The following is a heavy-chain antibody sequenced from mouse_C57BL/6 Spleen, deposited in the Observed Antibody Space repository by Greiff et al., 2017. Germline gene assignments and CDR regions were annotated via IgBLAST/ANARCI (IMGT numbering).Heavy chain of an antibody. Sequence: EVKLVESEGGLVQPGSSMKLSCTASGFTFSDYYMAWVRQVPEKGLEWVANINYDGSSTYYLDSLKSRFIISRDNAKNILYLQMSSLKSEDTATXYCASGLDGSGYALAYWGQGTLVTVSA. CDR3: ASGLDGSGYALAY. J-gene: IGHJ3*01. CDR1: GFTFSDYY. CDR2: INYDGSST. D-gene: IGHD1-1*01. V-gene: IGHV5-16*01.